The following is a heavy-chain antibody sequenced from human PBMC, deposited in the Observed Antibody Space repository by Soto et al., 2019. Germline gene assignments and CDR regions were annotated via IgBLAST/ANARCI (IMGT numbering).Heavy chain of an antibody. V-gene: IGHV5-10-1*01. D-gene: IGHD2-2*01. CDR2: IDPSDSYA. Sequence: PGESLKISCKVSGYSFSSFWITWVRQMPGKGLEWMGRIDPSDSYANYSPSFQGHVTFSADKSISTAYLQWSSLKASDTAMYYCARHLRPAAYYYYYGMDVWGQGTTVTVS. CDR3: ARHLRPAAYYYYYGMDV. CDR1: GYSFSSFW. J-gene: IGHJ6*02.